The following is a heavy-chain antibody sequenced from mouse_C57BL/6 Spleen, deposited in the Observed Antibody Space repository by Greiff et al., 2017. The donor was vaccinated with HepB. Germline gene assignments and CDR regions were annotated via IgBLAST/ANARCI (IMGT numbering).Heavy chain of an antibody. J-gene: IGHJ3*01. D-gene: IGHD2-5*01. Sequence: DVKLVESGPELVKPGASVKMSCKASGYTFTDYNMHWVKQSHGKSLEWIGYINPNNGGTSYNQKFKGKATLTVNKSSSTAYMELRSLTSEDSAVYYCARDGDYSNSFAYWGQGTLVTVSA. CDR3: ARDGDYSNSFAY. V-gene: IGHV1-22*01. CDR2: INPNNGGT. CDR1: GYTFTDYN.